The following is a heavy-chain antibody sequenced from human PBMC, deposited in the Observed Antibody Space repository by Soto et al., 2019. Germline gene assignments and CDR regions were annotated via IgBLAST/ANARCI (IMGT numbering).Heavy chain of an antibody. CDR3: ASPFFDNFDY. V-gene: IGHV5-51*01. CDR2: LDPSDSDI. CDR1: GYSFASYR. J-gene: IGHJ4*01. Sequence: GEALKISCKGSGYSFASYRIAWVRQMPGKGLEWMGILDPSDSDIRYSPSFHGQVTISADNSISTAYLPWSRLKASDTAILNSASPFFDNFDYWGHGTLVTVSS. D-gene: IGHD3-3*01.